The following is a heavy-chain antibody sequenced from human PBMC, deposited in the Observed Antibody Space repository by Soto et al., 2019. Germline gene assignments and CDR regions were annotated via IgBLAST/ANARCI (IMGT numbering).Heavy chain of an antibody. Sequence: PSETLSRTCAVSGGSFTSNNWWTWVRQPPGQGLEWIGEIYRTGSTNYNPSLKSRVTISLDKSENQFSLKVTSLTAADTAVYYCASRDPGTSVDYSGQGTLVTVSS. CDR3: ASRDPGTSVDY. J-gene: IGHJ4*02. CDR1: GGSFTSNNW. V-gene: IGHV4-4*02. CDR2: IYRTGST. D-gene: IGHD1-7*01.